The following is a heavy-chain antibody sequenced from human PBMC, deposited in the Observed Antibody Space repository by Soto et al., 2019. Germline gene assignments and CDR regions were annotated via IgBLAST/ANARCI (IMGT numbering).Heavy chain of an antibody. CDR2: IYTSGST. D-gene: IGHD6-13*01. CDR3: ARGRGYYYFDY. Sequence: PSETLSLTCPVSGGSVTSTSYYWSWIRQPAGKGLEWIGRIYTSGSTNYNPSLKSRVTMSVDTSKNQFSLKLSSVTAADTAVYYCARGRGYYYFDYWGQGSLVTVSS. CDR1: GGSVTSTSYY. V-gene: IGHV4-61*02. J-gene: IGHJ4*02.